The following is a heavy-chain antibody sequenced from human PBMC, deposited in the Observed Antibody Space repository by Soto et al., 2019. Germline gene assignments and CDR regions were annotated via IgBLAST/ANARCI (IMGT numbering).Heavy chain of an antibody. Sequence: KQSQTLSLTCAISGDSVSSNSAAWNWIRQSPSRGLEWLGRTYYRSKWYNDYAVSVKSRITINPDTSKNQFSLQLNSVTPEDTAVYYCARDSIAAAGTYEAFDIWGQGTMVTVSS. CDR2: TYYRSKWYN. J-gene: IGHJ3*02. D-gene: IGHD6-13*01. CDR1: GDSVSSNSAA. CDR3: ARDSIAAAGTYEAFDI. V-gene: IGHV6-1*01.